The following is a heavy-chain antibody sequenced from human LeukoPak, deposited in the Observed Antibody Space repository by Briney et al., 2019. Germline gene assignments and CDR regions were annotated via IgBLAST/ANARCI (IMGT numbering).Heavy chain of an antibody. Sequence: PSETLSLTCTVSGGSISSSSYYWGWIRQPPGKGLEWIGSIYYSGSTYYSPSLKSRVTISVDTSKNQFSLKLSSVTAADTAVYYCARRGAGTVDFDYWGQGTLVTVSS. V-gene: IGHV4-39*01. CDR1: GGSISSSSYY. D-gene: IGHD6-19*01. J-gene: IGHJ4*02. CDR2: IYYSGST. CDR3: ARRGAGTVDFDY.